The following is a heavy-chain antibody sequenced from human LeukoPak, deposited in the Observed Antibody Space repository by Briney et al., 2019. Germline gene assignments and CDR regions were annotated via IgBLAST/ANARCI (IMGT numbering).Heavy chain of an antibody. CDR3: AKGIRSNGDY. V-gene: IGHV3-66*01. CDR1: GFTVSSNY. Sequence: GGSLRLSCAASGFTVSSNYMSWIRQAPGKGLEWVSIIYSDGSTYYADSVKGRFTISRDNSKNTLYLQMNSLRAEDTAVYYCAKGIRSNGDYWGQGTLVTVSS. CDR2: IYSDGST. J-gene: IGHJ4*02. D-gene: IGHD4-17*01.